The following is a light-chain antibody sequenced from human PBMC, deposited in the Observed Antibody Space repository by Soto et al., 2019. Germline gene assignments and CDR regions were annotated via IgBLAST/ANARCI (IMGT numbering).Light chain of an antibody. CDR3: SSYTSSSTLV. CDR1: SSDFGYSNY. J-gene: IGLJ2*01. V-gene: IGLV2-14*03. Sequence: QSALTQPASVSGSPGQSITISCTGTSSDFGYSNYVSWYQQHPGEAPKLLIYDVSNRPSGVSNRFSGSKSGNTASLTISGLQAADESDYYCSSYTSSSTLVFGGGTQLTVL. CDR2: DVS.